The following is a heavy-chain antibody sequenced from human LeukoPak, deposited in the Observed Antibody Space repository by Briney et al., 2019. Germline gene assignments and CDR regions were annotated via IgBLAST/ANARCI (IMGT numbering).Heavy chain of an antibody. CDR3: ARDRGGGFDLAFFDH. J-gene: IGHJ4*02. CDR2: LIPVLGMS. Sequence: SVKVSCKSSGGSFSTYAVNWVRQAPGQGLEWMGRLIPVLGMSHYAPGFQGRVTLTADRSTNTAYMELDRLTSDDTAVYFCARDRGGGFDLAFFDHWGQGTLVPVSS. CDR1: GGSFSTYA. V-gene: IGHV1-69*04. D-gene: IGHD5-12*01.